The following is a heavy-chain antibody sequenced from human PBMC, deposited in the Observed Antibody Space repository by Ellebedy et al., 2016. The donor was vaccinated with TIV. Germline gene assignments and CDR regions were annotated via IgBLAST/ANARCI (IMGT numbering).Heavy chain of an antibody. Sequence: AASVKVSCKASGYTFTEYYMHWVRRAPGQGLEWMGWINPNSGGTNYAQQFQGRVTMTRDTSISTAYMELSRLNSDDPAMYYCARDRASGYSGSVWFDPWGQGTQVTVSS. CDR2: INPNSGGT. D-gene: IGHD5-12*01. CDR3: ARDRASGYSGSVWFDP. CDR1: GYTFTEYY. J-gene: IGHJ5*02. V-gene: IGHV1-2*02.